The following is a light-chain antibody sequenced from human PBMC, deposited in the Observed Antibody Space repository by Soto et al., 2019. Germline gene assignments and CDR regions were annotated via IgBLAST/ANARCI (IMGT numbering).Light chain of an antibody. V-gene: IGKV3-20*01. Sequence: EIVLTQSPVTLSFSPGEGSTLSFSASQSVNSDSLAWYQQKPGQAPRLLIYGASSRATGIPDRFSGSGSGTDFTLTISRLEPEDFAVYYCQQYGNSPRTFGQGTKVDIK. CDR1: QSVNSDS. CDR2: GAS. CDR3: QQYGNSPRT. J-gene: IGKJ1*01.